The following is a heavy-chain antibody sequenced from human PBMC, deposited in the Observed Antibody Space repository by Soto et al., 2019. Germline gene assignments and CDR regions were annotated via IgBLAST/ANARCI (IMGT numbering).Heavy chain of an antibody. J-gene: IGHJ4*02. CDR2: IYYSGST. V-gene: IGHV4-30-4*01. Sequence: SETLSLTCTVSGGSISSGDYYWSWIRQPPGKGLEWIGYIYYSGSTYYNPSLKSRVTISVDTSKNQFSLKLSSVTAADTAVYYCAREDASGYDLDRFDYWGQGTLVTVSS. CDR3: AREDASGYDLDRFDY. D-gene: IGHD5-12*01. CDR1: GGSISSGDYY.